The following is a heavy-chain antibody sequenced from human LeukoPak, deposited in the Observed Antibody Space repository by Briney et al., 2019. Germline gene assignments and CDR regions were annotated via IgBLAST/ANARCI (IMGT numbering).Heavy chain of an antibody. CDR1: GFTFDDYA. V-gene: IGHV3-43D*03. D-gene: IGHD3-10*01. CDR3: AKDPTPSGVRPDY. Sequence: PGGSLRLSCAASGFTFDDYAMHWVRQAPGKGLEWVSLISWDGGSTYYADSVKGRFTISRDNSKNSLYLQMNSLRAEDTALYYCAKDPTPSGVRPDYWGQGTLVTVSS. CDR2: ISWDGGST. J-gene: IGHJ4*02.